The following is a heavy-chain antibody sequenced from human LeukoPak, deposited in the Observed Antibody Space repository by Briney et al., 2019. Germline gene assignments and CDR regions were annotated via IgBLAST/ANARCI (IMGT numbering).Heavy chain of an antibody. CDR2: INEDGSGK. CDR1: GFTFSNYW. CDR3: ARDDGDV. J-gene: IGHJ6*04. V-gene: IGHV3-7*01. Sequence: GGSLRLSCVSSGFTFSNYWMKWVRQAPGRGLEWVASINEDGSGKFSVGSVKDRITISRDNTRNSLDLQINSLTVEDTAIYYCARDDGDVWGTGTTVTVSS.